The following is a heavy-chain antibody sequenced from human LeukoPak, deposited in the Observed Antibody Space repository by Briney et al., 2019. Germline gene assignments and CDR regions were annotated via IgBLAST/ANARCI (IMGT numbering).Heavy chain of an antibody. V-gene: IGHV3-23*01. J-gene: IGHJ6*03. CDR1: GFAFTNYV. D-gene: IGHD3-3*01. CDR3: AKGPNSDFWSGYSHYMDV. CDR2: ISGSGGST. Sequence: GGSLRLSCAASGFAFTNYVMNWVRQAPGKGLEWVSGISGSGGSTYYAVSVRGRFTISRDRSKNTVFLQMSSLRAEDTAAYYCAKGPNSDFWSGYSHYMDVWGKGTTAIVSS.